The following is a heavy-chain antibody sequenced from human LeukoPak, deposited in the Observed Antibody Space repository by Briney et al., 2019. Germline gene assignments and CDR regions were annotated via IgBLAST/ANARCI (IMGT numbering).Heavy chain of an antibody. J-gene: IGHJ4*02. CDR3: SRSLDY. CDR2: INQDGTNQ. V-gene: IGHV3-7*01. CDR1: GFPFSGYW. Sequence: PGGSLRLSCVASGFPFSGYWMDWVRQAPGKGMEWVANINQDGTNQYYAASVKGRFSISRDNAKNSLYLQMNSLRAEDTAVYYCSRSLDYLGQGVLVTVSS.